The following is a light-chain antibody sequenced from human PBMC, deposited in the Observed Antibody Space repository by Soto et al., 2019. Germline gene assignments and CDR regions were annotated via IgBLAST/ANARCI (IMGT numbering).Light chain of an antibody. CDR1: SGHSSYA. CDR3: QTWGTGIRV. J-gene: IGLJ1*01. V-gene: IGLV4-69*01. CDR2: LNSDGSH. Sequence: QLVLTQSPSASASLGASVKLTCTLSSGHSSYAIAWHQQQPEKGPRYLMKLNSDGSHSKGDGIPDRFSGSSSGAERYLTISSLQSEVEADYYCQTWGTGIRVFGTGTKLTVL.